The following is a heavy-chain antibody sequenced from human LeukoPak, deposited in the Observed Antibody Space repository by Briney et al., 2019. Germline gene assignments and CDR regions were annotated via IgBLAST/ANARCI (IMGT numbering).Heavy chain of an antibody. V-gene: IGHV3-9*03. J-gene: IGHJ4*02. Sequence: GGSLRLSCAASGFTFDDYAMHWVRQAPGKGLEWVSGISWNSGSIGYADSVKGRFTISRDNAKNSPYLQMNSLRAEDMALYYCAKAVGREATLYYFDYWGQGTLVTVSS. CDR1: GFTFDDYA. D-gene: IGHD5-24*01. CDR3: AKAVGREATLYYFDY. CDR2: ISWNSGSI.